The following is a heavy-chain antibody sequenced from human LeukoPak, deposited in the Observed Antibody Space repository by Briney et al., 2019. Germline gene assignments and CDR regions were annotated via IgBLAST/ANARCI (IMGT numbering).Heavy chain of an antibody. CDR1: GYTFTAYY. CDR2: INSNSGGT. V-gene: IGHV1-2*02. Sequence: ASVTVSCKASGYTFTAYYFHWVRHAPGQGLEWMGWINSNSGGTKYAQKFQGRVTMTRDTSIDTTYMERSRLSSDDTAVYYCARNGRGTYDYWGQGTLVTVSS. CDR3: ARNGRGTYDY. J-gene: IGHJ4*02. D-gene: IGHD3-16*01.